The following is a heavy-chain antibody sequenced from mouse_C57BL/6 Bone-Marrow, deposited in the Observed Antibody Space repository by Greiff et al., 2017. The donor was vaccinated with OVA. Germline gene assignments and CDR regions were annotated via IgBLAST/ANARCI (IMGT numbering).Heavy chain of an antibody. CDR2: INPYNGGT. V-gene: IGHV1-19*01. CDR1: GYTFTDYY. Sequence: VQLQQSGPVLVKPGASVKMSCKASGYTFTDYYMNWVKQSHGKSLEWIGVINPYNGGTSYNQKFKGKATLTVDKSSSTAYMELNSLTSEDSAVDYCARSTMVTQAWFAYWGQGTLVTVSA. CDR3: ARSTMVTQAWFAY. D-gene: IGHD2-2*01. J-gene: IGHJ3*01.